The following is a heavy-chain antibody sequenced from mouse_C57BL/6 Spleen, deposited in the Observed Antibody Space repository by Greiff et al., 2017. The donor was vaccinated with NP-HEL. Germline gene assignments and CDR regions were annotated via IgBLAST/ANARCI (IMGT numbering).Heavy chain of an antibody. CDR3: ARHALPHGSSFYWYFDV. J-gene: IGHJ1*03. CDR1: GFTFSSYG. V-gene: IGHV5-6*01. CDR2: ISSGGSYT. D-gene: IGHD1-1*01. Sequence: EVKLMESGGDLVKPGGSLKLSCAASGFTFSSYGMSWVRQTPDKRLEWVATISSGGSYTYSPDSVKGRFTISRDNAKKPLYLQRSSLKSEDTAMYYCARHALPHGSSFYWYFDVWGTGTTVTVSS.